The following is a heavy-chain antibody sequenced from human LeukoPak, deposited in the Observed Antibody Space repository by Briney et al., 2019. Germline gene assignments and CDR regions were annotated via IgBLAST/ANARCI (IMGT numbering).Heavy chain of an antibody. V-gene: IGHV3-33*01. CDR3: AGDAQTGFDYSNCLQY. Sequence: GGSLRLSCAVSGCIFSHYDMQWGRQAPGKGLEWVAVIWSDGTNRYYADSVKGRFSINRDDSQKRVFLQMNSLRAEDTAVYYCAGDAQTGFDYSNCLQYWGQGALVTVSS. CDR2: IWSDGTNR. J-gene: IGHJ4*02. D-gene: IGHD4-11*01. CDR1: GCIFSHYD.